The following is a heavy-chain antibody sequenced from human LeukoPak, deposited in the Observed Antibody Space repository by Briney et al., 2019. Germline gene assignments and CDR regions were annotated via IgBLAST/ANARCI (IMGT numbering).Heavy chain of an antibody. CDR3: TRALTPQPFFDY. CDR2: IYYSGTT. CDR1: GGSISGYY. Sequence: SETLSLTCTVSGGSISGYYWSWIRQPPGKGLEWIGYIYYSGTTNYNPSLKSRVTISVDTSNNQFSLKLSSVTAADTALYYCTRALTPQPFFDYWGQGILVTVPS. V-gene: IGHV4-59*01. J-gene: IGHJ4*02. D-gene: IGHD2-15*01.